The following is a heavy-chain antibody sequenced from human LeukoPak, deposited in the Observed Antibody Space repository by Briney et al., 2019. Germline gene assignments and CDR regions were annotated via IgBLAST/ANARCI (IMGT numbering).Heavy chain of an antibody. V-gene: IGHV3-66*01. Sequence: GGSLRLSCAASEFTVTNNYMSWVRQAPGKGLEWVSAIYSGGSTFHAASVKGRPTISRDTSKNTVYLLMNSLRAEDTAVYYCVSFETVAAKPFDYWGQGTLVTVSS. D-gene: IGHD6-19*01. CDR1: EFTVTNNY. CDR2: IYSGGST. J-gene: IGHJ4*02. CDR3: VSFETVAAKPFDY.